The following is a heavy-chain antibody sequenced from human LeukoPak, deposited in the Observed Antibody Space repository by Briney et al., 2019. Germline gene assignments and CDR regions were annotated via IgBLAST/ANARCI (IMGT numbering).Heavy chain of an antibody. CDR3: AKDRGRDYGDYSGFDY. CDR2: ISGSGGST. Sequence: GGSLRLSCAASGFTFSSYAMSWVRQAPGKGLEWISAISGSGGSTYYADSVKGRFTISRDNSKNTLYLQMNSLRAEDTAAYYCAKDRGRDYGDYSGFDYWGQGTLVTVSS. V-gene: IGHV3-23*01. D-gene: IGHD4-17*01. J-gene: IGHJ4*02. CDR1: GFTFSSYA.